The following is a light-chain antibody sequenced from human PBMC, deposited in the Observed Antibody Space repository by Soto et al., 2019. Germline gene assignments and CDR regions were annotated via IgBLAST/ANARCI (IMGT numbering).Light chain of an antibody. V-gene: IGKV4-1*01. J-gene: IGKJ5*01. Sequence: DTVMTQSPDSLAVSLGERATINCKSSQSVLYSSDNKNYLAWYQQKPGRPPKLLIYWASTRESGVPERFSGSGSGTDFTLTISSLQAEDVAVYYCQQYYTSITVGQGTRLEIK. CDR2: WAS. CDR3: QQYYTSIT. CDR1: QSVLYSSDNKNY.